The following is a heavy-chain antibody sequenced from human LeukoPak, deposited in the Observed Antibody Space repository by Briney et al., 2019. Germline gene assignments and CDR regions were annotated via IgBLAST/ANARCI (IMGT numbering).Heavy chain of an antibody. CDR2: IYHSGST. CDR3: ARHRVYWWFDP. Sequence: SETLSLTCTVSGYSINSGYYWGWIRQPPGKGLEWIGSIYHSGSTYYNPSLKSRVTISVDTSKNQFSLKLSSVTAADTAVYYCARHRVYWWFDPWGQGTLVTVSS. V-gene: IGHV4-38-2*02. CDR1: GYSINSGYY. J-gene: IGHJ5*02. D-gene: IGHD2-8*02.